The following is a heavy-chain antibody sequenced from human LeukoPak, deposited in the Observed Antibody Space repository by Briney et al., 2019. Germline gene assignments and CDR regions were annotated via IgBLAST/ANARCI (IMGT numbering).Heavy chain of an antibody. J-gene: IGHJ5*02. CDR3: AREGIAAAGPGGSWFDP. D-gene: IGHD6-13*01. CDR2: IYYSGST. CDR1: GGSISSYY. Sequence: SETLSLTCTVSGGSISSYYWSWIRQPPGKGLEWIGYIYYSGSTNHNPSLKSRVTISVDTSKNQFSLKLSFVTAADTAVYYCAREGIAAAGPGGSWFDPWGQGTLVAVSS. V-gene: IGHV4-59*01.